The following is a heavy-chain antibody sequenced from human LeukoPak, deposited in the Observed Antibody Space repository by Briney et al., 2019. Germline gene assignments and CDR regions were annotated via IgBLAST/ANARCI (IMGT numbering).Heavy chain of an antibody. J-gene: IGHJ4*02. D-gene: IGHD1-26*01. V-gene: IGHV3-23*01. CDR2: ISGSGGTT. CDR3: AKSPREVGGSTLDY. CDR1: AFTFSSYW. Sequence: GGSLRLSCAASAFTFSSYWMHWVRQAPGKGLEWVSGISGSGGTTSYADSVKGRFTISRGNSKNTLYLQMSSLRVEDTAVYYCAKSPREVGGSTLDYWGQGTLVTVSS.